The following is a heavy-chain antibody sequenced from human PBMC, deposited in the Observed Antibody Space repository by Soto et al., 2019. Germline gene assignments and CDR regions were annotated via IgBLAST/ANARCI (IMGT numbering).Heavy chain of an antibody. Sequence: EVQLVESGGGLVQPGGSLRLSCAASGFTFSSYSMNWVRQAPGKGLEWVSHISGSSSTIYYADSVKGRFTISRDNAKNSLYLQMNSLRAEDTAVYYCARGSGSYVYWGQGTLVTVSS. D-gene: IGHD3-10*01. V-gene: IGHV3-48*01. CDR2: ISGSSSTI. J-gene: IGHJ4*02. CDR1: GFTFSSYS. CDR3: ARGSGSYVY.